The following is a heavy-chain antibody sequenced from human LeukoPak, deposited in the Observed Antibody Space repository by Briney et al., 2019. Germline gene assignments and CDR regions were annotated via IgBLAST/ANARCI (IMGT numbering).Heavy chain of an antibody. CDR1: GGSISSSSYY. Sequence: PSETLSLTCTVSGGSISSSSYYWGWIRQPPGKGLEWIGSIYYSGSTYYNPSLKSRVTISVDTSKNQFSLKLSSVTAADTAVYYCARQDGLLWFGELFSYFDYWGQGTLVTVSS. CDR2: IYYSGST. J-gene: IGHJ4*02. CDR3: ARQDGLLWFGELFSYFDY. D-gene: IGHD3-10*01. V-gene: IGHV4-39*01.